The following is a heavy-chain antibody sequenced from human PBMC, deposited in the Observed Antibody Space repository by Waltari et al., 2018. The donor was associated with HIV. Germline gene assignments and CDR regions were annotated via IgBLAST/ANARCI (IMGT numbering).Heavy chain of an antibody. Sequence: EVQLVQSGAEVKQPGESLKISCKGSGYSFTNYWIGWVRQMPGKGLEWMGTIYPGDSETTYSPSFQGQVTLSADKSLSSAHLQWSSLKASDTAIYYCARRANYFDNSGVYRRRDYFDYWGQGTLVTVSS. CDR2: IYPGDSET. J-gene: IGHJ4*02. CDR1: GYSFTNYW. CDR3: ARRANYFDNSGVYRRRDYFDY. V-gene: IGHV5-51*01. D-gene: IGHD3-22*01.